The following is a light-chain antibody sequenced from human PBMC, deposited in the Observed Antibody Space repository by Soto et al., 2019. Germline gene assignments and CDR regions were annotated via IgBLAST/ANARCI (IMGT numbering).Light chain of an antibody. V-gene: IGKV3-15*01. CDR3: QQYNNWPPTT. CDR1: QSVSSN. J-gene: IGKJ4*01. CDR2: GAS. Sequence: EIVMTQSPATLSVSPGERATLSCRASQSVSSNLAWYQQKPGQAPRLLIYGASTRATGIPARFSGGGSGTEFSLNISSLQSEDFAVYYCQQYNNWPPTTFGGGTKVEIK.